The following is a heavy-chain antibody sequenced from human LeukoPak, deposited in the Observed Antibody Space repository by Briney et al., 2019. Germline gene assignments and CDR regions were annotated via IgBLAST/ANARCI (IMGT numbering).Heavy chain of an antibody. D-gene: IGHD6-19*01. J-gene: IGHJ2*01. CDR1: GGSFSGYY. V-gene: IGHV4-34*01. CDR2: INHSGST. Sequence: SETLSLTCAVYGGSFSGYYWGWIRQPPGKGLEWIGEINHSGSTNYNPSLKSRVTISVDTSKNQFSLKLSSVTAADTAVYYCARDGAVAGSYWYFDLWGRGTLVTVSS. CDR3: ARDGAVAGSYWYFDL.